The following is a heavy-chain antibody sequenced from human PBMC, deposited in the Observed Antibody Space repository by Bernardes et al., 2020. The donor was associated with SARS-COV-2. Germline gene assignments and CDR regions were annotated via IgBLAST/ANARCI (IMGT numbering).Heavy chain of an antibody. CDR2: MSPNSGNT. Sequence: ASVKVSCKASGGTFSSYDISWVRQATGQGLEWVGWMSPNSGNTGYAQKFQGRVTMTMDTSISTAYMELSSLISDDTAVYFCAIIMVGPTNYYYYYGMDVWGQGTTVTVSS. V-gene: IGHV1-8*02. D-gene: IGHD1-26*01. J-gene: IGHJ6*02. CDR1: GGTFSSYD. CDR3: AIIMVGPTNYYYYYGMDV.